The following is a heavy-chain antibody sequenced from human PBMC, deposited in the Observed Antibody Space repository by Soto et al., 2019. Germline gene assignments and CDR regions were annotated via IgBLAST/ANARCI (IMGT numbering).Heavy chain of an antibody. CDR2: IWYDGSNK. Sequence: GGSLRLSCAASGFTFSSYGMHWVRQAPGKGLEWVAVIWYDGSNKYYADSVKGRFTISRDNSKNTLYLQMNSLRAEDTAVYYCARDKEYSYGFDYWGQGTLVTVSS. CDR1: GFTFSSYG. CDR3: ARDKEYSYGFDY. J-gene: IGHJ4*02. V-gene: IGHV3-33*01. D-gene: IGHD5-18*01.